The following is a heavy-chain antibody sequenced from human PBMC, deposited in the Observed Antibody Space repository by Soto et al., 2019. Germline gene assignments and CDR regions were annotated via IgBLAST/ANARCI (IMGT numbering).Heavy chain of an antibody. CDR3: ARIRGYWYGLDV. CDR1: GFPLSTYG. J-gene: IGHJ6*02. Sequence: EVQLLESGGGLVQPGGSLKLPCQASGFPLSTYGMSWVRQAPGKGVGWVSSVTGTGGDTYYADAVKGRFTSSRDNSNNMLYLQMNSLRVEDTAVYYCARIRGYWYGLDVWGQGTTITVSS. CDR2: VTGTGGDT. V-gene: IGHV3-23*01.